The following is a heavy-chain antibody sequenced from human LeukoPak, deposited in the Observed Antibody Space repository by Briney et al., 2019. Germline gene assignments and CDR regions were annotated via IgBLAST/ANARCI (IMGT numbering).Heavy chain of an antibody. J-gene: IGHJ4*02. V-gene: IGHV4-59*12. CDR2: FYDSGNT. CDR3: ARDEEDCSGGSCYPSGY. D-gene: IGHD2-15*01. CDR1: GGSISSYY. Sequence: PSETLSLTCTVSGGSISSYYWSWIRQPPGKGLEWIGYFYDSGNTKHNPSLKSRVTISVDTSKNQFSLKLSSVTAADTAVYYCARDEEDCSGGSCYPSGYWGQGTLVTVSS.